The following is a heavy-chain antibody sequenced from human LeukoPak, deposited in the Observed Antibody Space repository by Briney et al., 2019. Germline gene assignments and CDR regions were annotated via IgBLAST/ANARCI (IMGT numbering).Heavy chain of an antibody. D-gene: IGHD1-1*01. CDR3: ARGGWNKFDY. CDR1: GGSFSGYY. Sequence: PSETLSLTCAVYGGSFSGYYWTWIRQPPGKGLEWIGESDDTGSSNYNPSLKSRVTISVDTSKNQFSLKLSSVTAADTAVYYCARGGWNKFDYWGQGTLVTVSS. CDR2: SDDTGSS. V-gene: IGHV4-34*01. J-gene: IGHJ4*02.